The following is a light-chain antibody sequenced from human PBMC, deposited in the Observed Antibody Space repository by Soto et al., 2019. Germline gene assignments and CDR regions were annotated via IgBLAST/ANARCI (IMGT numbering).Light chain of an antibody. J-gene: IGKJ3*01. CDR2: GAF. CDR3: QQRSSWPFT. V-gene: IGKV3-15*01. Sequence: EIVMTQSPAKLSVSPVEGATLSCRASQSVGSSLAWYQQKPGQAPRLLIFGAFTRITGIPARFSGSGSGTEFTLTISSLQSEDFSVYYGQQRSSWPFTVGPGTKVDIK. CDR1: QSVGSS.